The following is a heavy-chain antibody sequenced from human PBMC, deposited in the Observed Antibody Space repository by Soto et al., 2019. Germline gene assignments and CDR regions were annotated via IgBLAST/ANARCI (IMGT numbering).Heavy chain of an antibody. CDR3: ARGREYYYDSSDLDY. CDR1: GFTFSSYG. J-gene: IGHJ4*02. D-gene: IGHD3-22*01. CDR2: IWYDGSNK. V-gene: IGHV3-33*01. Sequence: PGGSLRLSCAASGFTFSSYGMHWVRQAPGKGLEWVAVIWYDGSNKYYADSVKGRFTISRDNSKNTLYLQMNSLRAEDTAVYYCARGREYYYDSSDLDYWGQGTLVTVSS.